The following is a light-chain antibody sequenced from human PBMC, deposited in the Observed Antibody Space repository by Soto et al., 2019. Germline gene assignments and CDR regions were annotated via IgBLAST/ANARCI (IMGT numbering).Light chain of an antibody. V-gene: IGLV2-14*01. CDR1: SSDVGGYNY. CDR2: EVS. CDR3: TSYTSSITYV. J-gene: IGLJ1*01. Sequence: SVLTQPASVSGSPGHSITISCTGTSSDVGGYNYVSWYQQHPGKAPKLMIYEVSNRPSGVSNRFSGSKSGNTASLTISGLQAEDEADYYCTSYTSSITYVFGTGTKVTVL.